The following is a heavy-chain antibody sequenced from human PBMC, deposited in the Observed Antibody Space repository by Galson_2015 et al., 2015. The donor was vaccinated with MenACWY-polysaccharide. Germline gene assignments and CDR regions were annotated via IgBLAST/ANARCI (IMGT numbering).Heavy chain of an antibody. CDR3: TRPRTY. V-gene: IGHV3-7*01. CDR2: IRQDGSET. J-gene: IGHJ4*02. CDR1: GFTFTSYW. Sequence: SLRLSCAASGFTFTSYWMSWVRQAPGKGLEWVANIRQDGSETYYVDSVEGRFTISRDNAKNSLYLQMNSLRADDTAVYYCTRPRTYWCQGTLFTVSS.